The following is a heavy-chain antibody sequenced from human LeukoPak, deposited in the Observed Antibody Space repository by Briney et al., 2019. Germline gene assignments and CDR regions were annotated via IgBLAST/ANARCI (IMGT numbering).Heavy chain of an antibody. CDR2: IYTSGST. D-gene: IGHD3-22*01. CDR1: GGSISSYY. J-gene: IGHJ6*03. V-gene: IGHV4-4*09. CDR3: ARQAEGYYDSSGYSPLAYYYYYYYMDV. Sequence: PSETLSLTCTVSGGSISSYYWSWIRQPPGKGLEWIGYIYTSGSTNYNPSLTSRVTISVDTSKNQFSLKLSSVTAADTAVYYCARQAEGYYDSSGYSPLAYYYYYYYMDVWGKGTTVTVSS.